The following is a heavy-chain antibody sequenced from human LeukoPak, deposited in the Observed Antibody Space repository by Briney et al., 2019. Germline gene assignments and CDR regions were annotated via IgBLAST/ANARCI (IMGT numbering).Heavy chain of an antibody. Sequence: SETLSLTCTVSGVSFSSTSYYWGWIRQPPGKGLEWIGSMYYGGSNYYNPSLKSRVTISVDTSKNQFSLNLRSVAATDTAVYYCARHYSSYGCVARHDAFDMWGQGTMVTVSS. CDR1: GVSFSSTSYY. D-gene: IGHD2/OR15-2a*01. J-gene: IGHJ3*02. CDR3: ARHYSSYGCVARHDAFDM. V-gene: IGHV4-39*01. CDR2: MYYGGSN.